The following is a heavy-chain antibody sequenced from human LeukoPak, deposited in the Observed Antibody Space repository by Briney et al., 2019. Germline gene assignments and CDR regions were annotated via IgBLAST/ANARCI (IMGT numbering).Heavy chain of an antibody. CDR2: ISYDGSNK. CDR3: ARPPEIAVAGAFDY. CDR1: GFTFSSYA. Sequence: GGSLRLSCAASGFTFSSYAMHWVRQAPGKGLEWVAVISYDGSNKYYADPVKGRFTISRDNSKNTLYLQMNSLRAEDTAVYYCARPPEIAVAGAFDYWGQGTLVTVSS. V-gene: IGHV3-30-3*01. D-gene: IGHD6-19*01. J-gene: IGHJ4*02.